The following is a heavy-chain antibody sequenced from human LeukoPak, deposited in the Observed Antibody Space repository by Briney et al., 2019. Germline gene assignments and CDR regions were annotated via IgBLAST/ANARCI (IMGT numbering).Heavy chain of an antibody. J-gene: IGHJ6*02. CDR1: EGTFSGYA. CDR3: ARAYPDYYDSSGYYTYYYGMDV. CDR2: IIPIFGTA. V-gene: IGHV1-69*13. D-gene: IGHD3-22*01. Sequence: SVKASCRVFEGTFSGYAISWFRQPPGQGLKWLEGIIPIFGTANYAQKFQGRVTITADESTSTAYMELSSLRSEDTAVYYCARAYPDYYDSSGYYTYYYGMDVWGQGTTVTVSS.